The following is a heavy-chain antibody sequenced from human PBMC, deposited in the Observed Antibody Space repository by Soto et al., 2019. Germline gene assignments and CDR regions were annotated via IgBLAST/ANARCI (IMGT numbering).Heavy chain of an antibody. CDR2: INAGNGNT. CDR3: ARGSYDGELPTQFDY. D-gene: IGHD1-26*01. CDR1: GYTFTSYA. J-gene: IGHJ4*02. Sequence: ASVKVSCKASGYTFTSYAMHWVRQAPGQRLEWMGWINAGNGNTKYSQKFQGRVTITRDTSASTAYMELSSLRSEDTAVYYCARGSYDGELPTQFDYWGQGTLVTVSS. V-gene: IGHV1-3*01.